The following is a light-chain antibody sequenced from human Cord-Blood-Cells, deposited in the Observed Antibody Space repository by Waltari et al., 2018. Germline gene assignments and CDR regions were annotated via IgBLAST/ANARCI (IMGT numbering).Light chain of an antibody. CDR1: VLAKKY. J-gene: IGLJ3*02. CDR3: YSAADNNLV. CDR2: KDS. Sequence: SYALPQPSSVSLSPGQTARITCSGDVLAKKYARWFQQKPGQAPVLVIYKDSERPSGIPERFSGSSSGTTVTLTISGAQVEDEADYYCYSAADNNLVFGGGTKLTVL. V-gene: IGLV3-27*01.